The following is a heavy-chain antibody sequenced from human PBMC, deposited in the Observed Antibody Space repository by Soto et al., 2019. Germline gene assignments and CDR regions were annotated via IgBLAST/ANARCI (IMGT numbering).Heavy chain of an antibody. CDR3: ARDLDDFWSGYYRVEALDI. J-gene: IGHJ3*02. D-gene: IGHD3-3*01. CDR1: GYTFTSYG. Sequence: ASVKVSCKASGYTFTSYGSSWVRQAPGQGLEWMGWISAYNGNTNYAQKLQGRVTMTTDTSTSTAYMELRSLRSDDTAVYYCARDLDDFWSGYYRVEALDIWGQGTMVTVSS. CDR2: ISAYNGNT. V-gene: IGHV1-18*01.